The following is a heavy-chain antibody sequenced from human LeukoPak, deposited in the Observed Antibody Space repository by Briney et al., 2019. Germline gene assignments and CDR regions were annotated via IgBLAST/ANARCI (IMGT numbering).Heavy chain of an antibody. CDR3: ARAGGSSVGSDY. D-gene: IGHD1-26*01. CDR2: IYYSGST. CDR1: GGSISSYY. J-gene: IGHJ4*02. V-gene: IGHV4-59*01. Sequence: PSETLSLTCTVSGGSISSYYWSWIRQPPGKGLEWIGYIYYSGSTNYNPSLKSRVTISVDTSKNQFSLKLSSVTAADTAVYYCARAGGSSVGSDYWGQGTLVTVSS.